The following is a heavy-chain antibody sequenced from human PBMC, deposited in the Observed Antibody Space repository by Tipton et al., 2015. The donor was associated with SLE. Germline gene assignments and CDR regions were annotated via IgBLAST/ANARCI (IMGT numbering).Heavy chain of an antibody. Sequence: TLSLTCTVSGGSISSHYWSWIRQAPGKGLEWIGYISNSETTNYNPSLKSRVTISLDTSKSQFSPILNSLTAADTAVYYCARGPFQRWPPGAYWGQGTLVTVSS. D-gene: IGHD6-19*01. CDR3: ARGPFQRWPPGAY. J-gene: IGHJ4*02. CDR1: GGSISSHY. CDR2: ISNSETT. V-gene: IGHV4-59*11.